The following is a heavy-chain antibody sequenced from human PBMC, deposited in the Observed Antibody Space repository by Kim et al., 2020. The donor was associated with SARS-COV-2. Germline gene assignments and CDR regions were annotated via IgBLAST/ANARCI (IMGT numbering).Heavy chain of an antibody. J-gene: IGHJ4*02. Sequence: GSLRLSCAASGFTFSSYGMHWVRQAPGKGLEWVAVISYDGSNKYYADSVKGRFTISRDNSKNTLYLQMNSLRAEDTAVYYCAKDAQYYYDSSGYYYIAWLDYWGQGTLVTVSS. D-gene: IGHD3-22*01. V-gene: IGHV3-30*18. CDR1: GFTFSSYG. CDR3: AKDAQYYYDSSGYYYIAWLDY. CDR2: ISYDGSNK.